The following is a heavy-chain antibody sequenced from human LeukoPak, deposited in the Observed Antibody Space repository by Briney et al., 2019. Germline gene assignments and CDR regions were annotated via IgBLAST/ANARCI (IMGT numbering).Heavy chain of an antibody. V-gene: IGHV3-7*03. CDR3: AKVKVAAGRYYFDY. J-gene: IGHJ4*02. CDR1: GFTFSSYW. Sequence: GGSLRLSCAASGFTFSSYWMSWVRQAPGKGQEWVANIKQDGSEKYYVDSVKGRFTISRDNAKNSLYLQMNSLRSDDTALYYCAKVKVAAGRYYFDYWGQGTLVTVSS. D-gene: IGHD6-13*01. CDR2: IKQDGSEK.